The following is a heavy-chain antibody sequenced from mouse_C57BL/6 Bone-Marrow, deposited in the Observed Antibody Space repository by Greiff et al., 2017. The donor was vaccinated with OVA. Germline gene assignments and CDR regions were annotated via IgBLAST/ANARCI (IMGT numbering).Heavy chain of an antibody. CDR2: IYPRSGNT. D-gene: IGHD2-4*01. CDR3: KLVYYFDY. Sequence: VKLQESGAELARPGASVKLSCKASGYTFTSYGISWVKQRTGQGLEWIGEIYPRSGNTYYNEKFKGKATLTADKSSSTAYMELRSLTSEDSAVYFCKLVYYFDYWGQGTLVTVSA. V-gene: IGHV1-81*01. CDR1: GYTFTSYG. J-gene: IGHJ3*01.